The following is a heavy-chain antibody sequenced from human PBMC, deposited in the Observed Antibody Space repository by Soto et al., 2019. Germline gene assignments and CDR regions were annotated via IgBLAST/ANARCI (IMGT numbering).Heavy chain of an antibody. J-gene: IGHJ6*03. CDR1: GFTFSDYY. CDR2: ISGSSGNI. CDR3: ARDRYSGSDAYMDV. V-gene: IGHV3-11*01. D-gene: IGHD5-12*01. Sequence: QVQLVESGGGVGKPGGSLRLSCAASGFTFSDYYMSWTRQAPGKGLEWVAYISGSSGNIYYADSVKGRFTISRDNAKNSLYLQMNSLRADDTAVYYCARDRYSGSDAYMDVLGNGTTVTVSS.